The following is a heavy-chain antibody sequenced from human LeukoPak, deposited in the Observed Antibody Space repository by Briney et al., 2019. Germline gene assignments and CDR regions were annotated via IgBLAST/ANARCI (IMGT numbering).Heavy chain of an antibody. CDR2: IYYTGII. Sequence: SDTLSLTRNVSGDSITSHYWNWIRQPPGKGLGWIGYIYYTGIIKYNPSLTSRVSMSVDTSKNQFFLKMKSVTAADTAVYHCARSVDYFDNTGPHMMFDYWGQGSLVTVSS. CDR3: ARSVDYFDNTGPHMMFDY. V-gene: IGHV4-59*07. J-gene: IGHJ4*02. D-gene: IGHD3-22*01. CDR1: GDSITSHY.